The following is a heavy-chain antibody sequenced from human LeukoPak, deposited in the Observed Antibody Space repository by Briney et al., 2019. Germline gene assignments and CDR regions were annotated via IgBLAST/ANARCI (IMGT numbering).Heavy chain of an antibody. CDR3: ARDQISSSLYKEPLDY. CDR1: GFTFSTYN. D-gene: IGHD6-13*01. Sequence: PGGSLRLSCAASGFTFSTYNMNWVRQAPGKGLEWASYISSTSSTIHYTDSVKGRFTISRDNAKNSLYLQMNSLRDEDTAVYFCARDQISSSLYKEPLDYWGQGTLVTVSS. V-gene: IGHV3-48*02. J-gene: IGHJ4*02. CDR2: ISSTSSTI.